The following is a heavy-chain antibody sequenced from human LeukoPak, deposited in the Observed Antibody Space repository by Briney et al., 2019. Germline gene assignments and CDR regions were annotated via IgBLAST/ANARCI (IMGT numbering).Heavy chain of an antibody. V-gene: IGHV3-53*04. Sequence: GGSVRLSCAASGFTVSSNYMTWVRQAPGKGLDWVSVIYSGGSTYYADTVKGRFTISRHDSQNTLYLQMNGLRAEDTAVYYCARAPLDSFGFYSDWGQGTLVVVSA. D-gene: IGHD3-22*01. CDR2: IYSGGST. J-gene: IGHJ4*02. CDR1: GFTVSSNY. CDR3: ARAPLDSFGFYSD.